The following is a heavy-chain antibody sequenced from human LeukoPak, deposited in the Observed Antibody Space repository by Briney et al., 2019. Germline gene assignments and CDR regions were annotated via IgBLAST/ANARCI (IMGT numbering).Heavy chain of an antibody. CDR3: AKNTILAN. J-gene: IGHJ4*02. V-gene: IGHV3-30*02. D-gene: IGHD3-3*01. CDR1: GFTFSSYG. Sequence: GGSLRLSCAASGFTFSSYGMHWVRQAPGKGLEWVAFIRYDGSNKYYADSVKGRFTISRDNSKNTVFLEMNGLRAEDTAIYYCAKNTILANWGQGTLVTVSS. CDR2: IRYDGSNK.